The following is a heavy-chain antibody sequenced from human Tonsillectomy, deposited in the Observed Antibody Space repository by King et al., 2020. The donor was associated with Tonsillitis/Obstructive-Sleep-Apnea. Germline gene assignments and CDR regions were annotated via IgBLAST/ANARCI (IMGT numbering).Heavy chain of an antibody. V-gene: IGHV3-11*05. D-gene: IGHD6-13*01. CDR1: GFTFSDYY. CDR3: ARAVAAPDNWFDP. J-gene: IGHJ5*02. CDR2: IDSSSSYT. Sequence: QVQLVQSGGGLVKPGGSLRLSRAASGFTFSDYYMSWIRQAPGEGLEWLSIIDSSSSYTNYADSVKGRFTISRDNGKNSLYLQMNSLRAEDTAVYYCARAVAAPDNWFDPWGQGTLVTVSS.